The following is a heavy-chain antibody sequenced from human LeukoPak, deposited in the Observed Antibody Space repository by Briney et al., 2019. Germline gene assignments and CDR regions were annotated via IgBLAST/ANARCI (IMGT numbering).Heavy chain of an antibody. J-gene: IGHJ4*02. CDR1: GYTFTSYY. Sequence: GASVKVSCKASGYTFTSYYMHWVRQAPGQGLEWMGIINPSGGSTSYAQKFQGRVTMTRDTSTSTVYMELSSLRSEDTAVYYCARAPGSGNYYNDRTKAPFDYWGQGTLVTVSS. CDR3: ARAPGSGNYYNDRTKAPFDY. D-gene: IGHD3-10*01. CDR2: INPSGGST. V-gene: IGHV1-46*01.